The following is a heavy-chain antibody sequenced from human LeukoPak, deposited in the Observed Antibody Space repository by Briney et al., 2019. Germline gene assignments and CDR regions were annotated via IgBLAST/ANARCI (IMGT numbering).Heavy chain of an antibody. D-gene: IGHD2-2*02. CDR2: IWYDGSNQ. J-gene: IGHJ5*02. V-gene: IGHV3-33*01. CDR3: ARVPEGYCSSTSCYKNWFDP. CDR1: GFTFSSYG. Sequence: GGSLRLSCTASGFTFSSYGMHWVRQAPGKGLEWVAVIWYDGSNQQYADSVKGRFTISRDNSGNTVFLQMNSLRPEDTAVYYCARVPEGYCSSTSCYKNWFDPWGQGTLVTVSS.